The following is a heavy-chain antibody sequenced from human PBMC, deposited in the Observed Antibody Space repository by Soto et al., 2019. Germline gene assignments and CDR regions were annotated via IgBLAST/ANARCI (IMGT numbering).Heavy chain of an antibody. CDR3: ARGGAAGRGDAIDM. Sequence: EVQLEESGGGSVQLGESLRVSCVASGFSFRNQWMHWVRQVAGKGLMWVSRINGDGTRTSYADFVKGRFTVSRDNARNLLFLQLNSLTVDDSGVYHCARGGAAGRGDAIDMWGPGTTVAVTS. CDR2: INGDGTRT. V-gene: IGHV3-74*01. D-gene: IGHD3-10*01. J-gene: IGHJ3*02. CDR1: GFSFRNQW.